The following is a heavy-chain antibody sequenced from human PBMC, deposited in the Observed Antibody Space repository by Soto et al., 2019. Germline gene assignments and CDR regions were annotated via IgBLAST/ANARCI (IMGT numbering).Heavy chain of an antibody. CDR3: ARLRIATNNYKWFAP. Sequence: QVRLQESGPGLVKPSETLSLTCSVSGAALNSGYYYWSWIRQVPGKGLEWIGDIYVTGAVDSNPSLRDRITIPKDTSERQFSLNLRLVTATDTAVYYCARLRIATNNYKWFAPWGQGTLVTVSS. V-gene: IGHV4-31*03. D-gene: IGHD2-21*01. J-gene: IGHJ5*02. CDR1: GAALNSGYYY. CDR2: IYVTGAV.